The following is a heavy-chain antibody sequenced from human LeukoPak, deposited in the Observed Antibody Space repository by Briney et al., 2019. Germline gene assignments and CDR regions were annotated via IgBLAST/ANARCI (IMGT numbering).Heavy chain of an antibody. Sequence: GGSLRLSCAASGFTFSSYAMSWVRQAPGKGLEWVSSISGGGESTYYADSVKGRFTVSRDNSKNTLYLQINSLRGEDTAVYYCAKGKYSSGGVPDYWGQGTLVTVSS. V-gene: IGHV3-23*01. CDR1: GFTFSSYA. CDR2: ISGGGEST. D-gene: IGHD6-19*01. J-gene: IGHJ4*02. CDR3: AKGKYSSGGVPDY.